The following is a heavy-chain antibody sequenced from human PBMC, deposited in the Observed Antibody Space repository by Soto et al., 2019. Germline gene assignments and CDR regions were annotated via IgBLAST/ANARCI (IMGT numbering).Heavy chain of an antibody. V-gene: IGHV3-30*18. CDR3: VKDGSSGWPYFYDMDV. CDR1: GFTFSSYG. D-gene: IGHD6-19*01. J-gene: IGHJ6*02. Sequence: GGSLRLSCAASGFTFSSYGMHWVRQAPGKGLEWVAVISYDGRNKYYADAVKGRFTISRDNSKNTLYLQMSSLRAEDTAVYYCVKDGSSGWPYFYDMDVWGQGTTVTVSS. CDR2: ISYDGRNK.